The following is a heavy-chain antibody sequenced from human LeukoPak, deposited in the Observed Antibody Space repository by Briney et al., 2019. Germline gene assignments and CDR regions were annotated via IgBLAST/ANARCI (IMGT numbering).Heavy chain of an antibody. J-gene: IGHJ4*02. Sequence: SETLSLTCTVSGGSISSSSYYWGWIRQPPGKGLEWIGSIYYSGSTYYNPSLKSRFTISVDTSKNRFSLKLSSVTAADTAVYYCAIRYYYDSSGYLDYWGQGTLVTVSS. D-gene: IGHD3-22*01. CDR1: GGSISSSSYY. CDR3: AIRYYYDSSGYLDY. CDR2: IYYSGST. V-gene: IGHV4-39*07.